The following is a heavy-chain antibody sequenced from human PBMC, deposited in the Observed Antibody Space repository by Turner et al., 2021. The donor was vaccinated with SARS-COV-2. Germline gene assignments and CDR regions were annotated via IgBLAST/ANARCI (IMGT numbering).Heavy chain of an antibody. Sequence: EVQLVESGGGLVKPAGSLRLSCAASGFTFSSYTMYWVRQAPGKGLEWVSSISSSSSYIYYADSVKGRFTISRDNAKNSLYLQMNSLRAEDTAVYYCARGTYYYDSSVYSGTNWFDPWGQGTLVTVSS. J-gene: IGHJ5*02. V-gene: IGHV3-21*01. CDR2: ISSSSSYI. CDR1: GFTFSSYT. CDR3: ARGTYYYDSSVYSGTNWFDP. D-gene: IGHD3-22*01.